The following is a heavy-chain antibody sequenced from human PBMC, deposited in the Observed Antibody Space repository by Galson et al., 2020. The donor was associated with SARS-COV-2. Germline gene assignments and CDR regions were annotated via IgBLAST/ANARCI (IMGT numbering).Heavy chain of an antibody. CDR1: GYTFTSYG. CDR3: ARNGQSNYEFSVLVSYYYGMDV. Sequence: ASVKVSCKASGYTFTSYGISWVRQAPGQGLEWMGWISAYNGNTNYAQKLQGRVTMTTDTSTSTAYMELRSLRSDDTAVYYCARNGQSNYEFSVLVSYYYGMDVWGQGTTVTVSS. D-gene: IGHD4-4*01. V-gene: IGHV1-18*04. CDR2: ISAYNGNT. J-gene: IGHJ6*02.